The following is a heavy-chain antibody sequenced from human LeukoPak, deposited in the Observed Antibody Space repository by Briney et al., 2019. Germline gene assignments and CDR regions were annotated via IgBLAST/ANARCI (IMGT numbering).Heavy chain of an antibody. D-gene: IGHD3-3*01. Sequence: SETLSLTCTVSGGSISSSSYYWGWIRQPPGKGLEWIGSIYYSGSTYYNPSLKGRVTISVDTSKNQFSLKLSSVTAADTAVYYCARDGGSGPMDVWGKGTTVTVSS. CDR1: GGSISSSSYY. CDR2: IYYSGST. V-gene: IGHV4-39*07. J-gene: IGHJ6*03. CDR3: ARDGGSGPMDV.